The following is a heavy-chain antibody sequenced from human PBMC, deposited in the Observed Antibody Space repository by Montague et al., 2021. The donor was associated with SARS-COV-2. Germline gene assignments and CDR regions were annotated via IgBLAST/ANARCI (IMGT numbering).Heavy chain of an antibody. Sequence: ETLSLTCTVSGGSISSSSYYWGWIRQPPEKGLEWIGSIYYSGSTYYNPSLKSRVTISVDTSKNQFSLKLSSVTAADTAVYYCARESGSGSYLVYWGQRTLVTVSS. CDR3: ARESGSGSYLVY. D-gene: IGHD3-10*01. V-gene: IGHV4-39*01. J-gene: IGHJ4*02. CDR1: GGSISSSSYY. CDR2: IYYSGST.